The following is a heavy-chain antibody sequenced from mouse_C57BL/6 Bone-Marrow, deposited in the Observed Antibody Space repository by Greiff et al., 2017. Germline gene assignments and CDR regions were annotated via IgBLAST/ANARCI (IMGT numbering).Heavy chain of an antibody. D-gene: IGHD2-13*01. CDR3: AREGEDCDVSWMDY. Sequence: VQLQQPGAELVKPGASVKMSCKASGYTFTSYWITWVKQRPGQGLEWIGDIYPGSGSTNYNEKFKSKATLTVDTSSSTAYMQLSSLTSEDSAVYYWAREGEDCDVSWMDYWGQGTLVTVSS. CDR2: IYPGSGST. V-gene: IGHV1-55*01. CDR1: GYTFTSYW. J-gene: IGHJ3*01.